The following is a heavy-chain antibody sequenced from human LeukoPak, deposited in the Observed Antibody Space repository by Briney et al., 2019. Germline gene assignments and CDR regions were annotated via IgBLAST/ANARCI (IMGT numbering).Heavy chain of an antibody. Sequence: SETLSLTCTVSGGSISSHYWSWIRQPPGKGLEWIGYIYYSGSTNYNPSLKSRVTISVDTSKNQFSLKLSSVTAADTAVYYCAGDHIAAFDIWGQGTMVTVSS. CDR1: GGSISSHY. CDR2: IYYSGST. V-gene: IGHV4-59*11. CDR3: AGDHIAAFDI. J-gene: IGHJ3*02. D-gene: IGHD2-21*01.